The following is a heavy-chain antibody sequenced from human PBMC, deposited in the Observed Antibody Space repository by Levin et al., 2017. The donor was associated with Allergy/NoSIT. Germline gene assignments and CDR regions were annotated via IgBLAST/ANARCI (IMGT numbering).Heavy chain of an antibody. CDR2: IYYSGST. CDR1: GGSISSYY. J-gene: IGHJ4*02. Sequence: SETLSLTCTVSGGSISSYYWSWIRQPPGKGLEWIGYIYYSGSTNYNPSLKSRVTISVDTSKNQFSLKLSSVTAADSAVYYCAMGEYYFDYWGQGTLVTVSS. D-gene: IGHD3-16*01. V-gene: IGHV4-59*01. CDR3: AMGEYYFDY.